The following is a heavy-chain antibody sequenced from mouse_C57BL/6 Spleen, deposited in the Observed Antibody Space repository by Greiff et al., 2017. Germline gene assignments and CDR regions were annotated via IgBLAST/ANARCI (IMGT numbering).Heavy chain of an antibody. V-gene: IGHV1-26*01. CDR1: GYTFTDYY. Sequence: VQLQQSGPELVKPGASVKISCKASGYTFTDYYMNWVKQSPGKSLEWIGDINPNNGGTSYNQKFKGKATLTVDKSSSTAYMELRSLTSEDSAVYYCASYYGSSYGYFDYWGQGTTLTVSS. CDR2: INPNNGGT. CDR3: ASYYGSSYGYFDY. J-gene: IGHJ2*01. D-gene: IGHD1-1*01.